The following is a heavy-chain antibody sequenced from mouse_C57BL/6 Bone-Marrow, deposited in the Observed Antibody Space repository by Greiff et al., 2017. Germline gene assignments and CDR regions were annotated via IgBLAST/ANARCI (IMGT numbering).Heavy chain of an antibody. CDR2: ISDGGSYT. CDR3: AREEGTKWAHYAMDY. V-gene: IGHV5-4*01. J-gene: IGHJ4*01. CDR1: GFTFSSYA. Sequence: EVNVVESGGGLVKPGGSLKLSCAASGFTFSSYAMSWVRQTPEKRLEWVATISDGGSYTYYPDNVKGRFTISRDNAKNNLYLQMSHLKSEDTAMYDCAREEGTKWAHYAMDYWGQGTSVTVSS. D-gene: IGHD3-3*01.